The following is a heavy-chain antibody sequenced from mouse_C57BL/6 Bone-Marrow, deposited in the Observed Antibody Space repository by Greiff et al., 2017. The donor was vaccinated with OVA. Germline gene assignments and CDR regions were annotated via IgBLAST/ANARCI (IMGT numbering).Heavy chain of an antibody. D-gene: IGHD1-1*01. J-gene: IGHJ4*01. V-gene: IGHV1-72*01. CDR3: AYGYYCGSGYALDY. CDR1: GYTFTSYW. Sequence: QVQLQQPGAELVKPGASVKLSCKASGYTFTSYWMHWVKQRPGRGLEWIGRIDPNSGGTKYNEKFKSKATLTVDKPSSTAYMQLSSLTSEDSAVYYSAYGYYCGSGYALDYWGQGTSVTVSS. CDR2: IDPNSGGT.